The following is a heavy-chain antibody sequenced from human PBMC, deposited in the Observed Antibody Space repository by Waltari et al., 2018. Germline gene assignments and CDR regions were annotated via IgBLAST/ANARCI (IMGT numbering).Heavy chain of an antibody. D-gene: IGHD2-2*01. Sequence: EVHLVESGGGLVQPGGSLRLSCAASGFTYSEYWMHWVRQAPGKGLVLGARINRAGSGTVYGGSVTCRFTISSENAKYTLYLKMNSLRAVDMAVYYCVMGGYCTSTRCHALEGYVMDVWGKGTTVTISS. CDR2: INRAGSGT. CDR1: GFTYSEYW. J-gene: IGHJ6*04. CDR3: VMGGYCTSTRCHALEGYVMDV. V-gene: IGHV3-74*03.